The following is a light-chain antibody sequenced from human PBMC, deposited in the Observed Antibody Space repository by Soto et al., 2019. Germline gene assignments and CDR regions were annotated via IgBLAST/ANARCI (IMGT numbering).Light chain of an antibody. V-gene: IGKV3-20*01. CDR3: QQYDGSPGMYT. CDR2: GAS. CDR1: QSVSSSY. Sequence: EIVLTQSPGTLSLSPGERATLSCRASQSVSSSYLAWYQQKPGQAPRLLIYGASSRATGIPDRFSGSGSGTDFTLTISRLEPEDFAVYYCQQYDGSPGMYTFGQGTKLEIK. J-gene: IGKJ2*01.